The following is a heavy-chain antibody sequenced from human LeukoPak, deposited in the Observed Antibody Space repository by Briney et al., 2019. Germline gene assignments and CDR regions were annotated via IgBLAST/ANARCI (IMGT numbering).Heavy chain of an antibody. CDR2: IWYDGSNK. D-gene: IGHD3-22*01. CDR3: AKGGYDCSGFDY. Sequence: GSLRLSCAASGFTFSSYGMHWVRQAPGKGLEWVAVIWYDGSNKYYADSVKGRFTISRDNSKNTLYLRMNSLRAEDTAVYYCAKGGYDCSGFDYWGQGTLVTVSS. CDR1: GFTFSSYG. V-gene: IGHV3-33*06. J-gene: IGHJ4*02.